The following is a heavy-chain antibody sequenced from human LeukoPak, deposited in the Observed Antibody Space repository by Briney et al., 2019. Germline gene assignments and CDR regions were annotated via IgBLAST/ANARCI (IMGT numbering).Heavy chain of an antibody. V-gene: IGHV3-7*04. CDR2: LQKDGSEK. J-gene: IGHJ3*02. D-gene: IGHD2-8*02. CDR3: ARTGGLDI. Sequence: PGGSLRLSCAASGFTFSNYWMSWVRQAPGKGLEWVAKLQKDGSEKYYVDSVKGRFTISRDNAKNSLSLQMNSLRAEDTAVYYCARTGGLDIWGQGTMVTVSS. CDR1: GFTFSNYW.